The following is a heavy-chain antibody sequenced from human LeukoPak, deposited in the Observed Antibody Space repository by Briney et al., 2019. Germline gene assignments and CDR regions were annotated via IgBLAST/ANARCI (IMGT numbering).Heavy chain of an antibody. V-gene: IGHV4-34*01. D-gene: IGHD3-22*01. Sequence: PSETLSLTCAVYGGSFSGYYWSWIRQPPGKGLEWIGEINHSGSTNYNPSLKSRVTISADTSKNQFSLKLSSVTAADTAVYYCARDRYYDSSGYYYPHYFDYWGQGTLVTVSS. J-gene: IGHJ4*02. CDR2: INHSGST. CDR1: GGSFSGYY. CDR3: ARDRYYDSSGYYYPHYFDY.